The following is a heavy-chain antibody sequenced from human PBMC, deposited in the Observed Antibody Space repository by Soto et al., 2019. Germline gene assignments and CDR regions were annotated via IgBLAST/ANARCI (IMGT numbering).Heavy chain of an antibody. Sequence: SGGSLRLSCAASGFTFSSYWMSWVRQAPGKGLEWVANIKQDGSEKYYVDSVKGRFTISRDNAKNSLYLQMNSLRAEDTAVYYCARDHRTLDYYYYGTEVWGQGTTVNVSS. CDR3: ARDHRTLDYYYYGTEV. V-gene: IGHV3-7*03. CDR2: IKQDGSEK. J-gene: IGHJ6*02. CDR1: GFTFSSYW.